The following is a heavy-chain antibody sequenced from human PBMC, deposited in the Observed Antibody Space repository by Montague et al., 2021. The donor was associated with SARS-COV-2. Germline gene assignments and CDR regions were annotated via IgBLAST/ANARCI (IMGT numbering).Heavy chain of an antibody. D-gene: IGHD3-22*01. CDR1: GDSISTYY. Sequence: SETLSLTCTVSGDSISTYYWSWIRQPPGKGLEWIGYIYYNGYTNYNPSXXSRVTISVDTSKNQFPLRLSSVTAADTAVYFCARGGATYYYDTSGYVNAFDTWGQGTMVTVSS. CDR2: IYYNGYT. V-gene: IGHV4-59*01. CDR3: ARGGATYYYDTSGYVNAFDT. J-gene: IGHJ3*02.